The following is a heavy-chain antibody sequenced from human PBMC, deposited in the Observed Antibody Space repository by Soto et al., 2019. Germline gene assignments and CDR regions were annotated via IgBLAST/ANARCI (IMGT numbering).Heavy chain of an antibody. D-gene: IGHD4-17*01. CDR3: ARGNYGGWFDP. CDR1: GFTFSDYW. V-gene: IGHV3-74*01. Sequence: EVQLVESGGGLVQPGGSLRLSCAASGFTFSDYWMHWVRQAPGKGLVWVSRINSDGSSTNYADSVKGRFTISRDNAKNTLYLQMNSLRVEDTAVYYCARGNYGGWFDPWGQGTLVTVSS. CDR2: INSDGSST. J-gene: IGHJ5*02.